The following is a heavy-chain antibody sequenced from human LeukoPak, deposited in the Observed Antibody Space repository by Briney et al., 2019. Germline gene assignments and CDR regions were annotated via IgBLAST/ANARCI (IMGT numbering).Heavy chain of an antibody. J-gene: IGHJ4*02. D-gene: IGHD3-3*01. CDR3: ARSPQHYDFWSGYSTYFDY. Sequence: SETLSLTCTMSGDSTNTYFWSWIRQPPGKGLEWIGYIYYSGSTNYNPSLKSRVTISVDTSKNQFSLKLSSVTAADTAVYYCARSPQHYDFWSGYSTYFDYWGQGTLVTVSS. V-gene: IGHV4-59*01. CDR2: IYYSGST. CDR1: GDSTNTYF.